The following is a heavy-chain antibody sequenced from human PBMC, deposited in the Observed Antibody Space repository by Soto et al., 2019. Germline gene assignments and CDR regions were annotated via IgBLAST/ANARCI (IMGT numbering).Heavy chain of an antibody. D-gene: IGHD2-15*01. CDR2: ISVSSGIT. V-gene: IGHV3-23*01. Sequence: EVQLLESGGGLVQPGGSLRLSCAASGFTFSSYAMSWVRQAPGRGLEWVSAISVSSGITYYADSVKGRFTISRDNSKNTRYLQMNSLRAEYTAVYYCAKVKRGGEVVVTANLVIAWGQGTLVTVSS. J-gene: IGHJ5*02. CDR3: AKVKRGGEVVVTANLVIA. CDR1: GFTFSSYA.